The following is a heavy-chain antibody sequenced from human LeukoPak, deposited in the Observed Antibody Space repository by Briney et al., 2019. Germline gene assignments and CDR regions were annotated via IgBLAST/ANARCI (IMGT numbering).Heavy chain of an antibody. CDR3: ARDQERMVRGPFDF. CDR1: GFTFSSFA. V-gene: IGHV3-30*03. D-gene: IGHD3-10*01. CDR2: ISYDGNEK. Sequence: GGSLRLSCAASGFTFSSFAMHWVRQAPGKGLEWVAVISYDGNEKYYADSVKRRFTISRDGSKNTLYLQMNSLRAEDTAVYYCARDQERMVRGPFDFWGQGTLVTVSS. J-gene: IGHJ4*02.